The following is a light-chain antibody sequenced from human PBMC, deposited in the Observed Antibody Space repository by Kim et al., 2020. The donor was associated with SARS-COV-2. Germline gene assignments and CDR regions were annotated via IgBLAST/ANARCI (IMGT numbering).Light chain of an antibody. J-gene: IGKJ1*01. CDR1: QSISSY. CDR2: AAS. Sequence: DIQMAQSPSSLSASVGDRVTITCRTSQSISSYLNWYQQKPGKAPKLLIYAASSLQSAVPSRFSGSGSGTDFTLTISSLQPEDFATYYCQQGYSSPPTFGQGTKVDIK. V-gene: IGKV1-39*01. CDR3: QQGYSSPPT.